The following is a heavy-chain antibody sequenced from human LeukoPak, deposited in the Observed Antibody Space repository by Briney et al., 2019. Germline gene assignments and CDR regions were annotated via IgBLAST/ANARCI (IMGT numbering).Heavy chain of an antibody. Sequence: SGGSLRLSCAASGFTFNSYSMNWVRQAPGKRLEWVSSISSSSSYIYYADSVKGRFAISRDNAENSLYLQMNSLRAEDTAVYYCARGWNDYGDVRDAFDIWGQGTMVTVSS. CDR1: GFTFNSYS. J-gene: IGHJ3*02. V-gene: IGHV3-21*01. CDR3: ARGWNDYGDVRDAFDI. D-gene: IGHD4-17*01. CDR2: ISSSSSYI.